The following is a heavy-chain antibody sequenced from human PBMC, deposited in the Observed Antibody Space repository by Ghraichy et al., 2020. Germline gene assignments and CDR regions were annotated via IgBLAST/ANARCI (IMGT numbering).Heavy chain of an antibody. CDR1: GYSFTSNG. CDR2: ISAYNGNT. CDR3: ARAKGGSSWYNWFDP. J-gene: IGHJ5*02. V-gene: IGHV1-18*01. D-gene: IGHD6-13*01. Sequence: ASVKVSCKASGYSFTSNGISWVRQAPGQGLEWMGWISAYNGNTNYAQKLQGRVTMTTDTSTSTAYMELRSLGSDDTAVYYCARAKGGSSWYNWFDPWGQGTLVTVSS.